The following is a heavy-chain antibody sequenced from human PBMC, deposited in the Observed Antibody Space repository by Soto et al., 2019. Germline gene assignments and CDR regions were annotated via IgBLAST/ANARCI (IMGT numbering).Heavy chain of an antibody. CDR3: ARSVHLGDLSLGY. J-gene: IGHJ4*02. D-gene: IGHD3-16*02. Sequence: PSETLSLTCTVSGGSISSGDYYWSWIRQPPGKGLEWIGYIYYSGSTYYNPSLKSRVTISVDTSKNQFSLKLSSVTAADTAVYYCARSVHLGDLSLGYWGQGTLVTVS. V-gene: IGHV4-30-4*02. CDR1: GGSISSGDYY. CDR2: IYYSGST.